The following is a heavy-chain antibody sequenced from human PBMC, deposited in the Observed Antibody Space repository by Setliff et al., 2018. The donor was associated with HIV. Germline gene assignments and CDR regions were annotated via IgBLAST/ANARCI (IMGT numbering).Heavy chain of an antibody. CDR3: ATDAYHDFLTCPTPGAFHI. J-gene: IGHJ3*02. V-gene: IGHV1-24*01. CDR1: GYTLSELS. Sequence: VASVKVSCKVSGYTLSELSMHWVRQAPGEGLEWMGGFDPEDGETIYAEKFQGRVTMTEDTATETAYMELSSLRSEDPAVYYCATDAYHDFLTCPTPGAFHIRGQVTVFTVSS. CDR2: FDPEDGET. D-gene: IGHD3-9*01.